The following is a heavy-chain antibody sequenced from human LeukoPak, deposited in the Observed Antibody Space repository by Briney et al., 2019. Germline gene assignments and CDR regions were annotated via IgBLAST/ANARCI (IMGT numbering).Heavy chain of an antibody. V-gene: IGHV3-23*01. CDR1: GFTFSSYA. J-gene: IGHJ4*02. CDR3: AKDWEEGVVVVAATPPFDY. D-gene: IGHD2-15*01. CDR2: ISGSGGST. Sequence: GGSLRLSCAASGFTFSSYAMSWVRQAPGKGLEWVSAISGSGGSTYYADSVKGRFTISRDNSKNTLYLQMNSLRAEDTAVYYCAKDWEEGVVVVAATPPFDYWGQGTLVTVSS.